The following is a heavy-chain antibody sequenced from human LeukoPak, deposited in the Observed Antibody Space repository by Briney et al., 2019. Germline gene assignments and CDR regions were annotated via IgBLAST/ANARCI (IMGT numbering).Heavy chain of an antibody. CDR3: ARGRSAMRMDV. J-gene: IGHJ6*04. Sequence: ASVKVSCKASGYTFSNYDINWVRQATGQGLEWTGWMNPSSGSTAYAQKFQGRVTITRNTSISTAYMELSTLRFEDTAVYYCARGRSAMRMDVWGKGTTVTVSS. D-gene: IGHD2-2*01. V-gene: IGHV1-8*03. CDR2: MNPSSGST. CDR1: GYTFSNYD.